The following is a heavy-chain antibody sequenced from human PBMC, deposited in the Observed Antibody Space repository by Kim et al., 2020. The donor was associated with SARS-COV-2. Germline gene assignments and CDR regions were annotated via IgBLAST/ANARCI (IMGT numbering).Heavy chain of an antibody. CDR1: GGSISSSSYY. Sequence: SETLSLTCTVSGGSISSSSYYWGWIRQPPGKGLEWIGSIYYTGSTYYNPSLKSRVTTSVDTSKNQFSLKLSSVTAADTAVYYCARLIFLWFALAYWGQGT. V-gene: IGHV4-39*01. CDR2: IYYTGST. J-gene: IGHJ4*02. CDR3: ARLIFLWFALAY. D-gene: IGHD3-10*01.